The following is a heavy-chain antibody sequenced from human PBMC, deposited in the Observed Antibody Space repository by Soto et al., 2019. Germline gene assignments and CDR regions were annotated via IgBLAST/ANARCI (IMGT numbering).Heavy chain of an antibody. D-gene: IGHD2-15*01. V-gene: IGHV1-69*02. Sequence: ASVKVSCKASGGTFSSYTISWVRQAPGQGLEWMGRIIPILGIAKYSQKFQGRVTITRDTSASTAYMELSSLRSEDTAVYYCARGTVVTHFDYWGQGTLVTVSS. J-gene: IGHJ4*02. CDR3: ARGTVVTHFDY. CDR1: GGTFSSYT. CDR2: IIPILGIA.